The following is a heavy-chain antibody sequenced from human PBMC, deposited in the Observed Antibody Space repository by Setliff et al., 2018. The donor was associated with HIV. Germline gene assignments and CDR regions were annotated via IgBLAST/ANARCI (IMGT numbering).Heavy chain of an antibody. D-gene: IGHD6-19*01. V-gene: IGHV1-3*01. CDR3: ARGSCSGCYLSDY. CDR2: INASDDNT. J-gene: IGHJ4*02. Sequence: ASVKVSCKAFGYTFSTNAIHWVRQAPGQRLEWMGYINASDDNTRYSEKFQGRVTNTRDTSANTAYMELRSLRSEDTAVYYCARGSCSGCYLSDYWGLGTLVTVSS. CDR1: GYTFSTNA.